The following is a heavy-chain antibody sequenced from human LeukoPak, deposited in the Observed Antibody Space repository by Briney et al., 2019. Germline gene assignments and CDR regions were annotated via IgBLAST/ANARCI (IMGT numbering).Heavy chain of an antibody. D-gene: IGHD3-10*01. CDR2: IYYSGST. Sequence: SETLSLTCTVSGGSISSYYWSWIRQPPGKGLEWIGYIYYSGSTNYKPSLKSRVTISVDTSKDQFSLKLSSVTVADTAVYYCARSLYYYGADAFDIWGQGTKVTVSS. V-gene: IGHV4-59*01. J-gene: IGHJ3*02. CDR1: GGSISSYY. CDR3: ARSLYYYGADAFDI.